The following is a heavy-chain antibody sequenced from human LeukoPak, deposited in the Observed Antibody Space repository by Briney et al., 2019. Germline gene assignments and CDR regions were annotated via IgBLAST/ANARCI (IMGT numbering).Heavy chain of an antibody. J-gene: IGHJ4*02. CDR3: AKDQGLRLGELSSFDY. V-gene: IGHV3-23*01. Sequence: GGSLRLSCAASGSTFSSYAMSWVRQAPGKGLEWVSAISGSGGSTYYADSVKGRFTISRDNSKNTLYLQMNSLRAEDTAVYYCAKDQGLRLGELSSFDYWGQGTLVTVSS. D-gene: IGHD3-16*02. CDR2: ISGSGGST. CDR1: GSTFSSYA.